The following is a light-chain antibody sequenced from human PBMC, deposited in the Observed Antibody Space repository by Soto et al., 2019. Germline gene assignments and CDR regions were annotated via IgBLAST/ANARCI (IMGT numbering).Light chain of an antibody. CDR2: GAS. V-gene: IGKV3-15*01. J-gene: IGKJ2*01. CDR1: QTVRDN. Sequence: EIVMTHSPATLSVSPGDRATLSCRASQTVRDNLAWYQQKAGQAPRLLIYGASTRATGIPARFSGNGSGTEFTLTIDSLQSEDFALYFCQQSNNWPYTFGQGTKLEI. CDR3: QQSNNWPYT.